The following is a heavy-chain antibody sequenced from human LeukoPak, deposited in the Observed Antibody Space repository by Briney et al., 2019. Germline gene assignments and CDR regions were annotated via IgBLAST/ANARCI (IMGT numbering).Heavy chain of an antibody. CDR2: IIPILGIA. D-gene: IGHD2-2*02. CDR1: GGTFSSYA. J-gene: IGHJ6*02. CDR3: ARDCSSTSCYIGGYYYYGMDV. Sequence: ASVKVSCKASGGTFSSYAISWVRQAPGQGLEWMGRIIPILGIANYAQKFQGRVTITADKSMSTAYMELSSLRSEDTAVYYCARDCSSTSCYIGGYYYYGMDVWGQGTTVTVSS. V-gene: IGHV1-69*04.